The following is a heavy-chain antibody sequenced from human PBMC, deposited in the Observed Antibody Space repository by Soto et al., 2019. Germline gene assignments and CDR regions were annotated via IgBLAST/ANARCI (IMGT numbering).Heavy chain of an antibody. V-gene: IGHV1-2*02. J-gene: IGHJ4*02. CDR3: GRGRSGQIVIFY. CDR1: GYTFTGHY. Sequence: ASVKVSCKXSGYTFTGHYIHWVRQAPQQGPEWMGEIGPESGATRYAEKFRGRVTMTMDTSITTVYMELRNLSPDDTAVYYCGRGRSGQIVIFYWGQGTPVTVSS. CDR2: IGPESGAT. D-gene: IGHD3-3*01.